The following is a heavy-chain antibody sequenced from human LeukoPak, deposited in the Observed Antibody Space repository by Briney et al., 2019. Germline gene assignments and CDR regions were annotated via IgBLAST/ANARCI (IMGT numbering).Heavy chain of an antibody. J-gene: IGHJ4*02. CDR3: ARMTTGHDY. V-gene: IGHV4-34*01. D-gene: IGHD4-17*01. CDR2: VNHSGYT. Sequence: KPSETLSLTCGVSGTSFTSYYLSWIRQTPGKGLEWIGEVNHSGYTNMNPSLKSRVTISADTSKNPFSLMMTSVTAADTAVYFCARMTTGHDYWGQGILVTVSS. CDR1: GTSFTSYY.